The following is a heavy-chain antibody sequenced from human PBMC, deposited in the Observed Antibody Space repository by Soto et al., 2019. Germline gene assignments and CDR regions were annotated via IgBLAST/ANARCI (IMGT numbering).Heavy chain of an antibody. CDR3: AKAHSFVELTPFDY. CDR1: GFTFYSYA. Sequence: EVQLLESGGGLVQPGGSLRLSCAASGFTFYSYAMTWVRQAPGKGLEWVSYISGSGGTTYYADSVKGLFTISRDSSKNTLYLQMNSLRTEDTAVYYCAKAHSFVELTPFDYWGQGSLVTVSS. V-gene: IGHV3-23*01. D-gene: IGHD1-7*01. J-gene: IGHJ4*02. CDR2: ISGSGGTT.